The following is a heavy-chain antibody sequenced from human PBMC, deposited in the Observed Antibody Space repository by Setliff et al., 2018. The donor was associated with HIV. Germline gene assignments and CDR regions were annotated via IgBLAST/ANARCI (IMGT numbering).Heavy chain of an antibody. CDR3: ATARSSGRYGYYYYMDV. D-gene: IGHD1-26*01. V-gene: IGHV1-24*01. CDR1: GYTFINYG. Sequence: ASVKVSCKASGYTFINYGISWVRQAPGKGLEWMGGFDPEDGETIYAQKFQGRVTMTEDTSTDTAYMELSSLRSEDTAVYYCATARSSGRYGYYYYMDVWGKGTTVTVSS. CDR2: FDPEDGET. J-gene: IGHJ6*03.